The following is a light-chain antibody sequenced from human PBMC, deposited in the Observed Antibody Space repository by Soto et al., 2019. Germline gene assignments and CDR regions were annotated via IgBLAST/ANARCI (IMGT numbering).Light chain of an antibody. CDR1: SSDVGGYNY. CDR2: DVS. CDR3: CSFAGSYTGR. V-gene: IGLV2-11*01. J-gene: IGLJ2*01. Sequence: QSALTQPRSVSGSPGQSVTISCTGASSDVGGYNYVSWYQQHPGKAPKLIIYDVSERPSGVPDRFSGSKSGNTASLTISGLQAEDEADYYCCSFAGSYTGRFGGGTKLTVL.